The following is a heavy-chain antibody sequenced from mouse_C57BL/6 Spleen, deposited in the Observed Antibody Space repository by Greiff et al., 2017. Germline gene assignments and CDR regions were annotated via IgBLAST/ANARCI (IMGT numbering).Heavy chain of an antibody. CDR1: GYTFTSYW. J-gene: IGHJ4*01. CDR3: ARSYDGYPFYAMDY. Sequence: QVQLQQSGAELVMPGASVKLSCKASGYTFTSYWMHWVKQRPGQGLEWIGEIDPSDSYTNYNQKFKGKSTLTVDKSSSTAYMQLSSLTSEDSAVYYCARSYDGYPFYAMDYWGQGTSVTVSS. V-gene: IGHV1-69*01. D-gene: IGHD2-3*01. CDR2: IDPSDSYT.